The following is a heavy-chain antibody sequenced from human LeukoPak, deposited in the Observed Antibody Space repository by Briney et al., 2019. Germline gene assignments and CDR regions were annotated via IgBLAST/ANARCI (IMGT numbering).Heavy chain of an antibody. J-gene: IGHJ5*02. CDR1: VYTFSYYF. Sequence: GGPLRLSCEGSVYTFSYYFMYWVRQAPGKELEWVAAISDDGTSEHYADSVKGRFTISRDNSKKSLYLQMNRLRTEDTAVYYCARVRAYPYNSSPRHWFNPWGQGTLVTVSS. D-gene: IGHD1-14*01. CDR3: ARVRAYPYNSSPRHWFNP. V-gene: IGHV3-30*04. CDR2: ISDDGTSE.